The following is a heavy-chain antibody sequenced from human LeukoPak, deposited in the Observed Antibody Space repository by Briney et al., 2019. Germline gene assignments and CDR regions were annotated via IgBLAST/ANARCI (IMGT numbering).Heavy chain of an antibody. Sequence: ASVKVSCKASGYTFTSYYMHWVRQAPGQGLEWMGIINPSGGSTSYAQKFQGRVTMTRDTSTSTVYMELSSLRSEDTAVYYCGSTATGYCSSTSCYDPFDYWGQGTLVTVSS. D-gene: IGHD2-2*01. CDR3: GSTATGYCSSTSCYDPFDY. CDR1: GYTFTSYY. J-gene: IGHJ4*02. V-gene: IGHV1-46*01. CDR2: INPSGGST.